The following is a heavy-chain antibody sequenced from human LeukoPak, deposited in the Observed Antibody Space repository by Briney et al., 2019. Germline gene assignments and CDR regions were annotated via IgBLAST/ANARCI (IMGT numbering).Heavy chain of an antibody. D-gene: IGHD2-2*02. CDR3: ARGEYQLLYNYYYYYYMDV. CDR2: SYYSGNT. CDR1: GGSITSTTYY. J-gene: IGHJ6*03. V-gene: IGHV4-39*07. Sequence: SETLSLTCSLSGGSITSTTYYWGWIRQPPGKGLEWIGSSYYSGNTYYNPSLKSRVTISVDTSKNQFSLKLSSVTAADTAVYYCARGEYQLLYNYYYYYYMDVWGKGTTVTVSS.